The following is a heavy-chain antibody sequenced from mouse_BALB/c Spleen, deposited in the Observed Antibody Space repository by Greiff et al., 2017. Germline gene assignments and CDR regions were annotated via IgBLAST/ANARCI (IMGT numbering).Heavy chain of an antibody. CDR1: GFTFSSYA. CDR3: ARAGITTDYFDY. D-gene: IGHD1-1*01. V-gene: IGHV5-6-5*01. J-gene: IGHJ2*01. Sequence: EVKLVESGGGLVKPGGSLKLSCAASGFTFSSYAMSWVRQTPEKRLEWVASISSGGSTYYPDSVKGRFTISRDNARNILYLQMSSLRSEDTAMYYCARAGITTDYFDYWGQGTTLTVSS. CDR2: ISSGGST.